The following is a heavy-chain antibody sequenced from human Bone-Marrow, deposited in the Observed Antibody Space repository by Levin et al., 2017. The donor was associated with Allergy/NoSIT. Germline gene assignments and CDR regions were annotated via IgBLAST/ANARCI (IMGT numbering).Heavy chain of an antibody. CDR1: GYTFTGYA. CDR3: ARVAEEGP. CDR2: ISPNSGGT. V-gene: IGHV1-2*02. Sequence: PAASVKVSCKTSGYTFTGYALHWVRQAPGQGLEWMGYISPNSGGTNYDQRFQGRVTMTRDTSIDTAYMELSRLTSDDTAVYYCARVAEEGPWGQGTLVTVSS. J-gene: IGHJ5*02.